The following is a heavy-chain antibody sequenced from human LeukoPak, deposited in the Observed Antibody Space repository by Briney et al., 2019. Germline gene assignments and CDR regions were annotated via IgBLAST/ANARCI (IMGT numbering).Heavy chain of an antibody. CDR1: GYTFTGYY. J-gene: IGHJ4*02. D-gene: IGHD3-10*01. Sequence: VASVKVSCKASGYTFTGYYMHWVRQAPGQGLEWMGWINPNSGGTNYAQKFQGRVTMTRDTSINTAYMELSSLKSDDTAVYYCARRIWFGEPQFDYWGQGTLVTVSS. CDR3: ARRIWFGEPQFDY. CDR2: INPNSGGT. V-gene: IGHV1-2*02.